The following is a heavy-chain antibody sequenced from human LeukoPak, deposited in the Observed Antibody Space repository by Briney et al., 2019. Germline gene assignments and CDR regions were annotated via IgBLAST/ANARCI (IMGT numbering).Heavy chain of an antibody. CDR1: GVSFSSYY. V-gene: IGHV4-59*01. D-gene: IGHD6-13*01. J-gene: IGHJ5*02. CDR3: ARFSVAAAGTGWFDP. CDR2: IYYSGST. Sequence: SETLSLTCTVSGVSFSSYYWSWIRQAPGKGLELIGYIYYSGSTNYNPSLKSRVTISVDTSKNHLSLKLSSVTAADTAVYYCARFSVAAAGTGWFDPWGQGTLVTVSA.